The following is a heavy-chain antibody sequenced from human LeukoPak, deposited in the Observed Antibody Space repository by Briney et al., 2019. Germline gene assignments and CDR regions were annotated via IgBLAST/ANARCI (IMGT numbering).Heavy chain of an antibody. J-gene: IGHJ3*02. D-gene: IGHD7-27*01. CDR3: AKDPGTGDDAFDI. CDR2: IRNDGSNK. CDR1: GFTFSSYG. V-gene: IGHV3-30*02. Sequence: GRSLRPSCAASGFTFSSYGMHWVRRAPGKRLEWVAFIRNDGSNKYSAHSVKGRFTISRDNSTEPRYLQRNSLGVEDTAVYYCAKDPGTGDDAFDIWGQGTMVTVSS.